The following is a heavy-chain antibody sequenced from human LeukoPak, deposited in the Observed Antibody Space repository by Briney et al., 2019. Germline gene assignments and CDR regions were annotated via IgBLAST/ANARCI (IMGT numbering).Heavy chain of an antibody. CDR2: ISYDGSNK. V-gene: IGHV3-30*03. CDR1: GFTFSSYG. D-gene: IGHD2-2*01. CDR3: ARAGILRLRKPAAYYYGMDV. Sequence: GRSLRLSCAASGFTFSSYGMHWVRQAPGKGREWVAVISYDGSNKYYADSVKGRFTISRDNSKNTLYLQMNSLRAEDTAVYYCARAGILRLRKPAAYYYGMDVWGQGTTVTVSS. J-gene: IGHJ6*02.